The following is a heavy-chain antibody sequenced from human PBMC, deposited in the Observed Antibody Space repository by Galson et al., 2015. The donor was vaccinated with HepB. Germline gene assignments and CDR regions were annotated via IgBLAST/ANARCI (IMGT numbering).Heavy chain of an antibody. J-gene: IGHJ6*02. V-gene: IGHV3-33*06. CDR1: GFTFSSYA. Sequence: SLRLSCAASGFTFSSYAMHWVRQAPGKGLEWVAIIWYDGSNKYCADSVKGRFTISRDNSKNTLYLQMSSLRAEDTAVYYCSKADVAGGGLHYGLDVWGQGTTVTVSS. CDR2: IWYDGSNK. CDR3: SKADVAGGGLHYGLDV. D-gene: IGHD4-23*01.